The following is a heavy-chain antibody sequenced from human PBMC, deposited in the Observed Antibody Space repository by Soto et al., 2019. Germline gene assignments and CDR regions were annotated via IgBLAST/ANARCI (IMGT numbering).Heavy chain of an antibody. CDR3: AKGEEHIVVVTATTDY. Sequence: PGGSLRLSCAASGFTFSSYGMHWVRQAPGKGLEWVAVISYDGSNKYYADSVKGRFTISRDNSKNTLYLQMNSLRAEDTAVYHCAKGEEHIVVVTATTDYWGQGTLVTVSS. J-gene: IGHJ4*02. CDR2: ISYDGSNK. V-gene: IGHV3-30*18. CDR1: GFTFSSYG. D-gene: IGHD2-21*02.